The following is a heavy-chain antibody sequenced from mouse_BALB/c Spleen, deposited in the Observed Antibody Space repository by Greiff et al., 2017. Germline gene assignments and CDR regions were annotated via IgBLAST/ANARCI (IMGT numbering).Heavy chain of an antibody. CDR3: TRSYYDYEAWFAY. J-gene: IGHJ3*01. CDR2: IDPSDSYT. CDR1: GYTFTSYW. Sequence: QVQLQQPGAELVKPGASVKMSCKASGYTFTSYWMHWVKQRPGQGLEWIGTIDPSDSYTSYNQKFKGKATLTVDTSSSTAYMQLSSLTSEDSAVYYCTRSYYDYEAWFAYWGQGTLVTVSA. D-gene: IGHD2-4*01. V-gene: IGHV1S127*01.